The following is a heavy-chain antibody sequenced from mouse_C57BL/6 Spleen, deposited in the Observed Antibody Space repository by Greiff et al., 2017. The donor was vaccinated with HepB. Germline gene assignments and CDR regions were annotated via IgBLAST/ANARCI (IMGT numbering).Heavy chain of an antibody. Sequence: VMLVESGPELVKPGASVKISCKASGYAFSSSWMNWVKQRPGKGLEWIGRIYPGDGDTNYNGKFKGKATLTADKSSSTAYMQLSSLTSEDSAVYFCARLRSYAMDYWGQGTSVTVSS. CDR2: IYPGDGDT. J-gene: IGHJ4*01. CDR3: ARLRSYAMDY. D-gene: IGHD2-12*01. CDR1: GYAFSSSW. V-gene: IGHV1-82*01.